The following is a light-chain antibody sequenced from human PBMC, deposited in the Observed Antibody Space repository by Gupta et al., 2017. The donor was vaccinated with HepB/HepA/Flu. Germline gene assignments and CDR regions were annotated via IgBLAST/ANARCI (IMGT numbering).Light chain of an antibody. CDR2: DTS. CDR1: QSVNNY. J-gene: IGKJ2*01. Sequence: EIVFTQSPATLSLSPGERATLSCRASQSVNNYLAWYQQKPGQAPRLLIYDTSNRATGIPARFSGSGSGTEFTLTISSREPEDFAVYYCQQRSNWPRTFGQGTKLEIK. V-gene: IGKV3-11*01. CDR3: QQRSNWPRT.